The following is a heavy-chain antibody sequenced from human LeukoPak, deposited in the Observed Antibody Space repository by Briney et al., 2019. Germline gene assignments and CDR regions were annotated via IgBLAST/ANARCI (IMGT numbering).Heavy chain of an antibody. CDR3: ARAAQRYCSSTSCYPPYFDY. J-gene: IGHJ4*02. CDR1: GGSFSGYY. V-gene: IGHV4-34*01. CDR2: INHSGST. Sequence: SETLSLTCAVYGGSFSGYYWSWIRQPPGKGLEWIGEINHSGSTNYNPSLKSRVTISVDTSKNQFSLKLSSVTAADTAVYCCARAAQRYCSSTSCYPPYFDYWGQGTLVTVSS. D-gene: IGHD2-2*01.